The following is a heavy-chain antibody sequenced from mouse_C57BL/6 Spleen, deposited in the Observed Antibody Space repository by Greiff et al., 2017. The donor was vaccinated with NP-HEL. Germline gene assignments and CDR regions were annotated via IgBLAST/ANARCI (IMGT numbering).Heavy chain of an antibody. CDR1: GYTFTSYW. CDR3: ARASGTVVANFDY. V-gene: IGHV1-72*01. Sequence: VQLQQSGAELVKPGASVKLSCKASGYTFTSYWMHWVKQRPGRGLEWIGRIDPNSGGTKYNEKFKSKATLTVDKPSSTAYMQLSSLTSEDSAVYYCARASGTVVANFDYWGQGTTLTVSS. J-gene: IGHJ2*01. CDR2: IDPNSGGT. D-gene: IGHD1-1*01.